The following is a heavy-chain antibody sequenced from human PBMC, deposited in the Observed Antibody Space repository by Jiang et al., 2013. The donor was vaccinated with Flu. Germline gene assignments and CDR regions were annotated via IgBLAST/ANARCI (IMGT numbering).Heavy chain of an antibody. CDR3: AREATMRKPEFDY. CDR2: MFHTGSA. V-gene: IGHV4-38-2*02. CDR1: GYSMTSGFY. Sequence: PGLVRPSETLSLTCDVSGYSMTSGFYWGWIRQSPGKGLEWLGCMFHTGSAYYNPSLKSRLTISGDTSKNQFSLNLRSVTAADTAVYYCAREATMRKPEFDYWGQGTLVTVSS. D-gene: IGHD1-26*01. J-gene: IGHJ4*02.